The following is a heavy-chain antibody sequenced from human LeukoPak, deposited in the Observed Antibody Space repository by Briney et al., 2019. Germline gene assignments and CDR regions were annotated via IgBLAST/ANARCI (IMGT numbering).Heavy chain of an antibody. Sequence: GGSLRLSCAAAGFNLSNYEMNWVRQAPGKGQELVSSFSNTYSTIYNAASFKGRFTISTDNAKNSLYLQMNSLRAEDTAVYYCSRQRSGWSVFDSGGQGALVTVS. V-gene: IGHV3-48*03. J-gene: IGHJ4*02. CDR2: FSNTYSTI. D-gene: IGHD6-19*01. CDR3: SRQRSGWSVFDS. CDR1: GFNLSNYE.